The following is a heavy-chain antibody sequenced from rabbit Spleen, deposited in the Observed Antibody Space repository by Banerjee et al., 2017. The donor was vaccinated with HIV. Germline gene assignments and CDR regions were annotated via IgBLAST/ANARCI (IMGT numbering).Heavy chain of an antibody. D-gene: IGHD1-1*01. Sequence: QSLEESGGDLVKPGASLTLTCTASGVSFSDKDVMCWVRQAPGKGLEWIACINTVTGKTVYASWAKGRFVMSRTSSTTVTLQMTSLTAADTATYVCARDGYAAYSGYNYADLWGPGPWSPS. J-gene: IGHJ4*01. CDR2: INTVTGKT. V-gene: IGHV1S40*01. CDR3: ARDGYAAYSGYNYADL. CDR1: GVSFSDKDV.